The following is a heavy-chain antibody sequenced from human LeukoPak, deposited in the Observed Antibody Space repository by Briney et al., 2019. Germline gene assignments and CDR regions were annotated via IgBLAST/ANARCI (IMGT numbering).Heavy chain of an antibody. CDR2: INWNGGST. Sequence: GGSLRLSCAASGFTFDDYGMSWVRQAPGKGLEWVSGINWNGGSTGYADSVKGRFTISRDNSKNTLYLQMNSLRAEDTAVYYCAKGEPLWFGELLRGQGTLVTVSS. V-gene: IGHV3-20*04. J-gene: IGHJ4*02. D-gene: IGHD3-10*01. CDR3: AKGEPLWFGELL. CDR1: GFTFDDYG.